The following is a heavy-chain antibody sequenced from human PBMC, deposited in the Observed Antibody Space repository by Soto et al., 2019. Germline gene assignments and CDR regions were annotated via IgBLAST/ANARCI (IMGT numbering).Heavy chain of an antibody. CDR2: INCDNANT. D-gene: IGHD6-19*01. Sequence: GASVKVSCKTSGYTFIANAVHWVRQAPGQGLEWMGWINCDNANTKCSRKMQGRLTISRDTSASTVYMELTGLTSEDTAVYFCARDDVGSAWPYWGQGTPVTVSS. CDR3: ARDDVGSAWPY. J-gene: IGHJ4*02. V-gene: IGHV1-3*01. CDR1: GYTFIANA.